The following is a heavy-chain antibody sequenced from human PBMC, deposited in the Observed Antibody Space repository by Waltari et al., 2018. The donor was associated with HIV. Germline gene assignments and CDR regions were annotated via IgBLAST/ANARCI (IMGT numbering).Heavy chain of an antibody. CDR2: INWNGGSA. Sequence: EVQLVESGGGVVRPGGSLRLSCATSGFKFDDYGMSWVRQGPGKGLEWVSGINWNGGSAYYADSVKGRFTISRDNAKNTLYLEMNTLRAEDTALYHCTILKSGYPYATSDYWGQGTLVTVSS. CDR1: GFKFDDYG. J-gene: IGHJ4*02. V-gene: IGHV3-20*01. D-gene: IGHD5-18*01. CDR3: TILKSGYPYATSDY.